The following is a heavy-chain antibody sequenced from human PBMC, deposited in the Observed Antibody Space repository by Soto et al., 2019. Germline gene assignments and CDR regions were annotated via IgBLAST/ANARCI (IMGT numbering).Heavy chain of an antibody. CDR2: IIPILDVA. V-gene: IGHV1-69*02. CDR1: GGTFRTYT. Sequence: QVQLVQSGAEVKRPGSSVKVSCQTSGGTFRTYTINWVRQAPGQGLEWMGRIIPILDVANYAQKFQGRVTITADKSTSPAQRELRSLRSEDTAVYSCARSLQEDIAVAGPKGIWFDPWGQGTLVTVSS. D-gene: IGHD6-19*01. J-gene: IGHJ5*02. CDR3: ARSLQEDIAVAGPKGIWFDP.